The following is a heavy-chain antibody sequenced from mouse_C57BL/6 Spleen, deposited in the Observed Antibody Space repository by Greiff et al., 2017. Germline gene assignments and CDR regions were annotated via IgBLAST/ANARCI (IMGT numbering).Heavy chain of an antibody. CDR1: GYTFTSYG. CDR3: ARLDYYGSRGFAY. J-gene: IGHJ3*01. Sequence: VKLMESGAELARPGASVKLSCKASGYTFTSYGISWVKQRTGQGLEWIGEIYPRSGNTYYNEKFKGKATLTADKSSSTAYMELRSLTSEDSAVYFCARLDYYGSRGFAYWGQGTLVTVSA. D-gene: IGHD1-1*01. V-gene: IGHV1-81*01. CDR2: IYPRSGNT.